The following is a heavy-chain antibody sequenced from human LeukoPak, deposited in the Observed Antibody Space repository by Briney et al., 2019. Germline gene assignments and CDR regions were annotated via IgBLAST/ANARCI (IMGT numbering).Heavy chain of an antibody. V-gene: IGHV3-23*01. Sequence: GGSLRLSCAASGFTFSDYYMSWVRQAPGKGLEWVSAISGSGGSTYYADSVKGRFTISRDNSKNTLYLQMTSLRAEDTAVYYCAKGAMVRGAEQTPYYFYMDVWGKGTTITVSS. CDR3: AKGAMVRGAEQTPYYFYMDV. CDR1: GFTFSDYY. D-gene: IGHD3-10*01. CDR2: ISGSGGST. J-gene: IGHJ6*03.